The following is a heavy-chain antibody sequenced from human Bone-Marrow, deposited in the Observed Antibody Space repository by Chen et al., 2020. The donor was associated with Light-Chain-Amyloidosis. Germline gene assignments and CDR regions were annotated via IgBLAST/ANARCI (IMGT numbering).Heavy chain of an antibody. CDR2: IKSKTDGGRT. Sequence: EVQPVESGGGLVKPGGSLRLSCAASGFTLSNAWTSWVRPAAGKGMEGVGGIKSKTDGGRTDYAAPLKCRFTISRDDSKTTLYLQMNSLKTGDTAVYYCTTGIIPTSRYYYYMDVWGKGTTVTVSS. J-gene: IGHJ6*03. CDR1: GFTLSNAW. CDR3: TTGIIPTSRYYYYMDV. V-gene: IGHV3-15*01.